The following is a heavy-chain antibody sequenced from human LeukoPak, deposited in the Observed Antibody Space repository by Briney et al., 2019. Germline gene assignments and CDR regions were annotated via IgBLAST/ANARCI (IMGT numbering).Heavy chain of an antibody. CDR2: ISAYNGNT. V-gene: IGHV1-18*01. J-gene: IGHJ4*02. CDR3: ARVMGGDFWSGYYIHYFDY. Sequence: ASVKVSCKASGYTFTSFGICWVRQAPGQGLEWMGWISAYNGNTNYAQKLQGRVTMTTDTSTSTAYMELRSLGSDDTAVYYCARVMGGDFWSGYYIHYFDYWGQGTLVTVSS. D-gene: IGHD3-3*01. CDR1: GYTFTSFG.